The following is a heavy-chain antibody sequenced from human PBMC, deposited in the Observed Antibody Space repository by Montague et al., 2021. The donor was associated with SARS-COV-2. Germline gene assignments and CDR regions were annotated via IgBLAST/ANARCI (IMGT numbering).Heavy chain of an antibody. CDR3: TSGREGNYNVIDV. D-gene: IGHD1-1*01. CDR2: TYYKSEWYN. Sequence: CAISGDSVSSNSATWNWVRQSPSRGLEWLGRTYYKSEWYNDYAVXVRGRVTINPDTSKNQFSLQLNSVTPEDTAIYYCTSGREGNYNVIDVWGQGTTVTVSS. V-gene: IGHV6-1*01. CDR1: GDSVSSNSAT. J-gene: IGHJ6*02.